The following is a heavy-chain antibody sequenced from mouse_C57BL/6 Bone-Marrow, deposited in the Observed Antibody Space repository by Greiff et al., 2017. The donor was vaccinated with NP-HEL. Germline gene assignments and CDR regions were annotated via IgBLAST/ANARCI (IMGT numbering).Heavy chain of an antibody. Sequence: EVQLVESGPGLVKPSQSLSLTCSVTGYSITSGYYWNWIRQFPGNKLEWMGYISYDGSNNYNPSLKNRISITRDTSKNQFFLKLNSVTTEDTATYYCARGYYYGSSDYWGQGTTLTVSS. CDR3: ARGYYYGSSDY. D-gene: IGHD1-1*01. CDR2: ISYDGSN. V-gene: IGHV3-6*01. CDR1: GYSITSGYY. J-gene: IGHJ2*01.